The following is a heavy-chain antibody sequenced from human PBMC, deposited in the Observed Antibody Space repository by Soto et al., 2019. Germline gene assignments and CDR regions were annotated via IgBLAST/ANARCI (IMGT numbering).Heavy chain of an antibody. Sequence: GGSLRLSCAASGFTFSSYAMSWVRQAPGKGLEWVSAISGSGGSTYYADSVKGRFTISRDNSKNTLYLQMNRLRAEDTAVYYCAKDLKLRVTTINGAFDIWGQGTMVTVSS. V-gene: IGHV3-23*01. J-gene: IGHJ3*02. CDR3: AKDLKLRVTTINGAFDI. CDR2: ISGSGGST. CDR1: GFTFSSYA. D-gene: IGHD4-17*01.